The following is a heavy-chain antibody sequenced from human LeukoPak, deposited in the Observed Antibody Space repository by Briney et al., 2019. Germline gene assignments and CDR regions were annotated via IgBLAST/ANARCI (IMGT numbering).Heavy chain of an antibody. Sequence: SETLSLTCTVSGYSISSSYYWGWIRQPPGKGLEWIGSIYYSGSTYYNPSLKSRVTVSVDTSKNQFSLKLSSVTAADTAVYYCATSSSWYPADYYYMDVWGKGTTVTISS. CDR2: IYYSGST. J-gene: IGHJ6*03. V-gene: IGHV4-38-2*02. CDR3: ATSSSWYPADYYYMDV. CDR1: GYSISSSYY. D-gene: IGHD6-13*01.